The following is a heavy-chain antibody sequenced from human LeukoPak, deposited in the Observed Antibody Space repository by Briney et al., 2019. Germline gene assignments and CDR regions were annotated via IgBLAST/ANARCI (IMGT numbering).Heavy chain of an antibody. CDR1: GFTFSSYA. V-gene: IGHV3-23*01. D-gene: IGHD3-10*01. CDR2: ISGSGGST. CDR3: AKPLQYGSGSYCFDY. Sequence: GSLSLSCAASGFTFSSYAMSWVRPAPGKGLEWVSAISGSGGSTYYADSVKGRFTISRDNSKNTLYLQMNSLRAEDTAVYYCAKPLQYGSGSYCFDYWGQGTLVTVSS. J-gene: IGHJ4*02.